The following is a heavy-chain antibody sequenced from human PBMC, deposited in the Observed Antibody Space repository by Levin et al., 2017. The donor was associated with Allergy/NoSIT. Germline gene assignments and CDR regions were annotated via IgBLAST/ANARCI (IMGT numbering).Heavy chain of an antibody. CDR1: GYTFTDFG. CDR2: ISAYNGNI. J-gene: IGHJ4*02. D-gene: IGHD2-8*02. V-gene: IGHV1-18*01. CDR3: ARDLGSCSGGECPIFFDY. Sequence: ASVKVSCKASGYTFTDFGISWVRQAPGQGLEWMGWISAYNGNINYAQKFQGRVTMTTDTSTSTAYMDLRSLTSDDTAVYYCARDLGSCSGGECPIFFDYWGQGTPITVSS.